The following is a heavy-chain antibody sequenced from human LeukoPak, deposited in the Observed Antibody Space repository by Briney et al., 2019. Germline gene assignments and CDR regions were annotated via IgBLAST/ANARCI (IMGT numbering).Heavy chain of an antibody. CDR2: IYHSGST. CDR3: ARRAFYDYGRWFDP. CDR1: GGSISSYY. J-gene: IGHJ5*02. D-gene: IGHD3-16*01. Sequence: SETLSLTCTVSGGSISSYYWSWIRQPPGKGLEWIGYIYHSGSTNYNPSLKSRVTISVDTSKNQFSLKLSSVTAADTAVYYCARRAFYDYGRWFDPWGQGTLVTVSS. V-gene: IGHV4-59*08.